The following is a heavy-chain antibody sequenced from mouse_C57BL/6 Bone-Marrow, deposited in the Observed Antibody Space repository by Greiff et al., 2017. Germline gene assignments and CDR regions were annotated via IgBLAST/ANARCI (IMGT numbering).Heavy chain of an antibody. D-gene: IGHD6-1*01. CDR3: ARLAGFDY. Sequence: QVQLKESGAELARPGASVKLSCKASGYTFTSYGISWVKQRPGQGLEWIGEIYPRSGNTYYNEKFKGKATLTADKSSSTAYMELRSLTSEDSAVYFCARLAGFDYWGQGTTLTVSS. CDR1: GYTFTSYG. V-gene: IGHV1-81*01. J-gene: IGHJ2*01. CDR2: IYPRSGNT.